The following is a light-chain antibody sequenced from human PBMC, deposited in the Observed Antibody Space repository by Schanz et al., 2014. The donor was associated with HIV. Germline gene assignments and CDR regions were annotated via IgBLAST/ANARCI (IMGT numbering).Light chain of an antibody. V-gene: IGLV2-11*01. J-gene: IGLJ3*02. CDR2: DVN. CDR1: DSDVGDYNL. CDR3: CAYAGRYAWV. Sequence: QSALTQPASVSGSPGQSITISCSGSDSDVGDYNLVSWYQQHPGKAPKLLIFDVNKRPSGVPARFSGSKSGNTASLTISGLQTEDEADYYCCAYAGRYAWVFGGGTKLTVL.